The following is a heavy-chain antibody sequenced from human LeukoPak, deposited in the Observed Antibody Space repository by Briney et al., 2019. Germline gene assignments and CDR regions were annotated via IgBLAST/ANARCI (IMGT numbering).Heavy chain of an antibody. V-gene: IGHV1-18*01. D-gene: IGHD3-3*01. CDR3: AREGLVAIFGVVDYYYYMDV. J-gene: IGHJ6*03. CDR1: GYTFTSYG. CDR2: ISAYNGST. Sequence: ASVKVSCKASGYTFTSYGISWVRQAPGQGLEWMGWISAYNGSTNYAQKLQGRVTMTRDTSTSTAYMELRSLRSDDTAVYYCAREGLVAIFGVVDYYYYMDVWGKGTTVTVSS.